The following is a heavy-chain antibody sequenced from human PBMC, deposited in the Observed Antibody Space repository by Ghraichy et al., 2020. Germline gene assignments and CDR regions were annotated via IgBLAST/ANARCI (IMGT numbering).Heavy chain of an antibody. CDR2: IKSKTDGGTT. D-gene: IGHD3-10*01. J-gene: IGHJ4*02. CDR1: GFTFSNAW. CDR3: TTETGDHSNTYYYGSGSYYASFDY. Sequence: GGSLRLSCAASGFTFSNAWMSWVRQAPGKGLEWVGRIKSKTDGGTTDYAAPVKGRFTISRDDSKNTLYLQMNSLKTEDTAVYYCTTETGDHSNTYYYGSGSYYASFDYWGQGTLVTVSS. V-gene: IGHV3-15*01.